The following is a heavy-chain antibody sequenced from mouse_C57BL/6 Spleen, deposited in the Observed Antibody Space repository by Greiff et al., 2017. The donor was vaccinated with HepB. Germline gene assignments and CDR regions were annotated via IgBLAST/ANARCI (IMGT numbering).Heavy chain of an antibody. CDR3: ARGWDEAY. D-gene: IGHD4-1*01. V-gene: IGHV1-50*01. CDR2: IDPSDSYT. CDR1: GYTFTSYW. J-gene: IGHJ3*01. Sequence: VQLQQPGAELVKPGASVKLSCKASGYTFTSYWMQWVKQRPGQGLEWIGEIDPSDSYTNYNQKFKGKATLTVDTSSSTAYMQLSSLTSEDSAVYYCARGWDEAYWGQGTLVTVSA.